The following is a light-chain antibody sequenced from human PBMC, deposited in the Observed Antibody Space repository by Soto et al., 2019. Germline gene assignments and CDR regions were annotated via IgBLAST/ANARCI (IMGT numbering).Light chain of an antibody. V-gene: IGKV3-11*01. CDR2: DVS. CDR1: QSVGTY. J-gene: IGKJ5*01. CDR3: QHRSTWPVS. Sequence: EIVLTQAPATLPFSPGERSTLSFMASQSVGTYLAWYQQKPGQSPRLLMFDVSNRATGIPARFSGSGSGTDFTLTISSLEPEDFGVYYCQHRSTWPVSFGQGTRLEIK.